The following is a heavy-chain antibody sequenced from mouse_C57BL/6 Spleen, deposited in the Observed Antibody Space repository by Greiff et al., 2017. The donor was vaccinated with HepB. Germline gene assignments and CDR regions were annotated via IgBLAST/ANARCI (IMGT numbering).Heavy chain of an antibody. Sequence: DVQLVESEGGLVQPGRSMKLSCTASGFTFSDYYMAWVRQVPEKGLEWVANINYDGSSTYYLDSLKSRFIISRDNAKNILYLQMSSLKSEDTATYYCARDRGRDYLDYWGQGTTLTVSS. CDR3: ARDRGRDYLDY. J-gene: IGHJ2*01. CDR1: GFTFSDYY. V-gene: IGHV5-16*01. CDR2: INYDGSST. D-gene: IGHD2-4*01.